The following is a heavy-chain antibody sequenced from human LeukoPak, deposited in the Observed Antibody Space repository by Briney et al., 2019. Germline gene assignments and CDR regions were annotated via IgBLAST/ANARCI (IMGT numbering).Heavy chain of an antibody. V-gene: IGHV3-7*01. J-gene: IGHJ4*02. CDR3: AGPYSSGPPFDY. D-gene: IGHD6-19*01. Sequence: SGGSLRLSCAASGFTFNNYWMTWVRQVPGKGLEWVANIKPDGSEKYYVDSVRGRFTISRDNAENSLYLQMNSLRVEDTAICYCAGPYSSGPPFDYWGQGTLVTVSS. CDR1: GFTFNNYW. CDR2: IKPDGSEK.